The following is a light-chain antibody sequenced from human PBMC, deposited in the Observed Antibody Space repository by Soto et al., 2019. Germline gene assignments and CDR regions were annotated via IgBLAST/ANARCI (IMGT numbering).Light chain of an antibody. CDR2: RDN. Sequence: QSVLTQPPSVSGTPGQRVTISCSGGISNIGTNYVHWFQQLPGTAPKVLSNRDNQRPSGVPDRFSGSKSGTSASLAISGLRSEDEAEYHCAAWDDTVRSYVFGTGTKVTVL. V-gene: IGLV1-47*01. J-gene: IGLJ1*01. CDR1: ISNIGTNY. CDR3: AAWDDTVRSYV.